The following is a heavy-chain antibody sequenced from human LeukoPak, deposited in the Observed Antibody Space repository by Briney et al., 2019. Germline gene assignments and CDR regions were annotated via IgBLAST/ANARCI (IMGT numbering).Heavy chain of an antibody. J-gene: IGHJ4*02. CDR3: ARDRTAQQLVREYYFDY. CDR1: GFTFSNYW. Sequence: PGGSLRLSCAASGFTFSNYWMSWVRQAPGKGLEWVAVIWYDGSNKYYADSVKGRFTISRDNSKNTLYLQMNSLRAEDTAVYYCARDRTAQQLVREYYFDYWGQGTLVTVSS. D-gene: IGHD6-13*01. CDR2: IWYDGSNK. V-gene: IGHV3-33*08.